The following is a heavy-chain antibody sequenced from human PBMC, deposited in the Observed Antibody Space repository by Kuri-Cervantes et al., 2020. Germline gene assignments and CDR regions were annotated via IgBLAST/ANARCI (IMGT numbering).Heavy chain of an antibody. CDR3: ARLDYGDYEGGYFDL. V-gene: IGHV1-3*01. J-gene: IGHJ2*01. Sequence: ASVKVSCKASGYTFTSYAMHWVRQAPGQRLEWMGWINAGNGNTKYSQKFQGRVTITRDTSASTAYMELSSLRSGDTAVYYCARLDYGDYEGGYFDLWGRGTLVTVSS. CDR2: INAGNGNT. D-gene: IGHD4-17*01. CDR1: GYTFTSYA.